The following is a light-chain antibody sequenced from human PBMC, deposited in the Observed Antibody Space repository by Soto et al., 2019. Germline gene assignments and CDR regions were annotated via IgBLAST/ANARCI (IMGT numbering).Light chain of an antibody. Sequence: QAVLTQPPSVSAAPGQKVTISCSGSSSNIANNYVSWYQQLPGTAPKLLIYDNNKRPSGIPDRFSGSKSGTSATLGITGLQTGDEADYYCGTWDSSLSAFYVFGTGTKV. CDR2: DNN. J-gene: IGLJ1*01. CDR1: SSNIANNY. CDR3: GTWDSSLSAFYV. V-gene: IGLV1-51*01.